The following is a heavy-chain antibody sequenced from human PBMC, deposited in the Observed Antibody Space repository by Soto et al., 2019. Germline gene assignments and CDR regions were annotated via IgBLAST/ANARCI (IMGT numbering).Heavy chain of an antibody. Sequence: QLQLQESGPGLVKPSETLSLTCTVSGGSISSSSYYWGWIRQPPGKGLEWIGSIYYSGSTYYNPPLKSRVTISVDTSKNQFSLKLSSVTAADTAVYYCARLYYYCSGGSCYPWSFDYWGQGTLVTVSS. V-gene: IGHV4-39*01. CDR1: GGSISSSSYY. CDR2: IYYSGST. D-gene: IGHD2-15*01. J-gene: IGHJ4*02. CDR3: ARLYYYCSGGSCYPWSFDY.